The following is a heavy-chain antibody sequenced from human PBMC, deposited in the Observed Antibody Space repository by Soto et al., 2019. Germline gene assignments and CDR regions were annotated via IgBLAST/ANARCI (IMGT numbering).Heavy chain of an antibody. CDR2: ISDGGSTI. CDR3: ATFPRSSKRGY. V-gene: IGHV3-48*03. D-gene: IGHD4-4*01. CDR1: GFTFSSYE. J-gene: IGHJ4*02. Sequence: GGSLRLSCAASGFTFSSYEMNWVRQAPGKGLEWVSYISDGGSTIYYADSVKGRFTISRDNAKNSLYLEMNSLGAEDTAVYYCATFPRSSKRGYWGQGTLVTVSS.